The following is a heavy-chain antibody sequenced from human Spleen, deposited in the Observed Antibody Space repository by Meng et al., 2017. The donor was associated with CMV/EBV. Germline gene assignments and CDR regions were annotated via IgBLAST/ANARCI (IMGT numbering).Heavy chain of an antibody. Sequence: GGSLRLSCAASEFTFSTYSMTWVRQAPGKGLEWVSSLSGSGGSTYYADSVKGRFIISGDSSTNTVFLQMNSLRAEDTAVYYCAKEPRSWYGGDGFDVWGHGTMVTV. V-gene: IGHV3-23*01. CDR2: LSGSGGST. J-gene: IGHJ3*01. D-gene: IGHD6-13*01. CDR1: EFTFSTYS. CDR3: AKEPRSWYGGDGFDV.